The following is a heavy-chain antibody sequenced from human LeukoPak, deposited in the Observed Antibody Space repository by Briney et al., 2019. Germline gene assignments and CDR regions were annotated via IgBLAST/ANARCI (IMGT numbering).Heavy chain of an antibody. D-gene: IGHD5-18*01. J-gene: IGHJ4*02. Sequence: RASVKVSCKASGYTFTSYAMNWVRQAPGQGLEWMGWINTNTGNPTYAQGFTGRFVFSLDTSVSTAYLQISSLKAEDTAVYYCARGRPRTTYGYSYGNDYWGQGTLVTVSS. CDR2: INTNTGNP. CDR3: ARGRPRTTYGYSYGNDY. V-gene: IGHV7-4-1*02. CDR1: GYTFTSYA.